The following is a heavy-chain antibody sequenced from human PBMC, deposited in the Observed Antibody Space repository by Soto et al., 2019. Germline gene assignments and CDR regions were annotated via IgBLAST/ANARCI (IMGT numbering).Heavy chain of an antibody. CDR1: GVSLRTYT. V-gene: IGHV4-59*01. CDR3: ARDTSDSSGYYYGFDH. J-gene: IGHJ4*02. D-gene: IGHD3-22*01. Sequence: NPSETLSLTCTVSGVSLRTYTWTWTRQPPGKGLEWIGYIYYSGNTKYNPSLKSRVTISVDTSKNQFSLNLSSVTAADTAVYYCARDTSDSSGYYYGFDHWGQGTLVTVPQ. CDR2: IYYSGNT.